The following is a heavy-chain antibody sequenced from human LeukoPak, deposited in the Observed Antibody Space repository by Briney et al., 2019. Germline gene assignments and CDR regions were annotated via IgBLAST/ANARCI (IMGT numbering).Heavy chain of an antibody. CDR1: GFTFSSYW. CDR2: IKQDGSEK. Sequence: GGSPRLSCAASGFTFSSYWMSWVRQAPGKGLEWVANIKQDGSEKYYVDSVKGRFTISRDNAKNSLYLQMNSLRAEDTAVYYCARDGEISGSKPIDYWGQGTLVTVSS. V-gene: IGHV3-7*01. CDR3: ARDGEISGSKPIDY. J-gene: IGHJ4*02. D-gene: IGHD5-12*01.